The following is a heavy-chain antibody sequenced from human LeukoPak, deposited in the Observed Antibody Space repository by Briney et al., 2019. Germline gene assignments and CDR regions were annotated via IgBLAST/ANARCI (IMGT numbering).Heavy chain of an antibody. D-gene: IGHD5-24*01. CDR2: IIPILGIA. Sequence: ASVKVSCKASGYTFTSYGISWVRQAPGQGLEWMGRIIPILGIANYAQKFQGRVTITADKSTSTAYMELSSLRSEDTAVYYCAREGSRDGYNEDYFDYWGQGTQVTVSS. CDR3: AREGSRDGYNEDYFDY. CDR1: GYTFTSYG. J-gene: IGHJ4*02. V-gene: IGHV1-69*04.